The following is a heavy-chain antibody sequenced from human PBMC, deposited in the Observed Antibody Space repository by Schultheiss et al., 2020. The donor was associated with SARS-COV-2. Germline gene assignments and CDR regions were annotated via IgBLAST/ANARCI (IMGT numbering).Heavy chain of an antibody. J-gene: IGHJ6*02. CDR3: AKDGRGQFLNYYYGMDV. V-gene: IGHV3-33*06. CDR1: GFTFSSYG. Sequence: GGSLRLSCAASGFTFSSYGMHWVRQAPGKGLEWVAVIWYDGSNKYYADSVKGRFTISRDNSKNTLYLQMNSLRAEDTAVYYCAKDGRGQFLNYYYGMDVWGQGTTVTVSS. D-gene: IGHD3-3*01. CDR2: IWYDGSNK.